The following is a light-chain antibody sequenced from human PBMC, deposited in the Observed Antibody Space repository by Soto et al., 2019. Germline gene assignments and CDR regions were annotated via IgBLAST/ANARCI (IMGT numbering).Light chain of an antibody. CDR3: QQYNYWPRT. CDR1: QSVSSN. CDR2: GAS. Sequence: EIVMTQSPATLSVSPGERATLSCRASQSVSSNLAWYQQKPGQAPRLLIYGASTRATGIPARFSGSGSGTEFTRTISSLQSEDFAVYYCQQYNYWPRTFGQGTKVEIK. J-gene: IGKJ1*01. V-gene: IGKV3-15*01.